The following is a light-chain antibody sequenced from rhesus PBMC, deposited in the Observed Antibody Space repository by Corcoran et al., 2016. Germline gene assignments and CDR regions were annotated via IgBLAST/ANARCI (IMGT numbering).Light chain of an antibody. CDR1: QGISSY. Sequence: DIQLTQSPSSLSASVGDRVTITCRASQGISSYLAWYQQKSGKDPKLLHYDTSNLQSGVPSRFSGSGSGTEFTLTISSLQPEDFATYYCQQRNSYPLTFGGGTRVEIK. CDR2: DTS. V-gene: IGKV1-38*01. CDR3: QQRNSYPLT. J-gene: IGKJ4*01.